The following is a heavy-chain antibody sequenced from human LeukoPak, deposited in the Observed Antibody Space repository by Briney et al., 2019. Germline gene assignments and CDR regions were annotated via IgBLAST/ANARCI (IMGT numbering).Heavy chain of an antibody. CDR2: VNHSGST. V-gene: IGHV4-34*01. D-gene: IGHD3-10*01. J-gene: IGHJ6*03. Sequence: SETLSLTCAVYGGSFSGYYWSWIRQPPGKGLEWMGEVNHSGSTNYNPSLKSRVTISVDTSKNQFSLKLNSVTAADTAVYYCARRNSRGGYYGSGSYLTYYYYYMDVWGKGTTVTVSS. CDR3: ARRNSRGGYYGSGSYLTYYYYYMDV. CDR1: GGSFSGYY.